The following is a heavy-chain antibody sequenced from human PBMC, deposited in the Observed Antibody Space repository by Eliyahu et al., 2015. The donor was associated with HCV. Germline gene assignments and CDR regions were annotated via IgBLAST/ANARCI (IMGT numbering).Heavy chain of an antibody. J-gene: IGHJ6*02. D-gene: IGHD3-3*01. CDR2: ISRSSSPI. Sequence: EVQLVESGGGLVQPGGSLRLSCVASGFTFSSYSMNWVRQAPGKGLEWVSYISRSSSPIYSADSVKGRFTISRDNAKNSLYLQMNSLRDEDTAVYYCARDTYYDFWRNGMDVWGQGTTVTVSS. CDR1: GFTFSSYS. V-gene: IGHV3-48*02. CDR3: ARDTYYDFWRNGMDV.